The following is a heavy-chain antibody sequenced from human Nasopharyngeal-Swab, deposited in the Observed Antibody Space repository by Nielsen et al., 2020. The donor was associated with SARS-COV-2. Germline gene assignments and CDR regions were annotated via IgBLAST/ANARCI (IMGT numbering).Heavy chain of an antibody. J-gene: IGHJ4*02. Sequence: GESLKISCAASGFIFSASAIHWVRQASGKGLEWVGRIGDKDHNYATTYGASVQGRFTISRDDSKNTAFLQMDSLKTEDAALYYCTTDFYFDYWGQGTLVTVSS. CDR3: TTDFYFDY. CDR1: GFIFSASA. V-gene: IGHV3-73*01. CDR2: IGDKDHNYAT.